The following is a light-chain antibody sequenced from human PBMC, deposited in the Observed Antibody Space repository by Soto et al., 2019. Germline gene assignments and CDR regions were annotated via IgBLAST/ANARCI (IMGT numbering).Light chain of an antibody. CDR1: QSVANSY. V-gene: IGKV3-20*01. Sequence: VLTKFPGTLSMYTGDRVTLSCRARQSVANSYLAWYQQKPGQAPRLVIFDASRRHTGIPDRVSGSRSWTDFTLTISRLEPEDFAVYYCQQYSRFPQTFGQGTKLDLK. CDR2: DAS. CDR3: QQYSRFPQT. J-gene: IGKJ2*01.